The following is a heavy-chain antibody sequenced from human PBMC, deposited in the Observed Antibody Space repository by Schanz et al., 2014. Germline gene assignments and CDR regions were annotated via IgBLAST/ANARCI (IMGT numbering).Heavy chain of an antibody. V-gene: IGHV1-69*02. CDR1: RSTFSSYT. CDR3: ARGTMPGAFDI. D-gene: IGHD1-26*01. CDR2: FIPILDVG. Sequence: QVQLVQSGAEVKKPGSSVKVSCTASRSTFSSYTISWVRQARGQGLEWVGRFIPILDVGNYAQQFQGRVDITADKSTSTAYMELSSLRYEDKSLYGRARGTMPGAFDIWGQGTMVTVSS. J-gene: IGHJ3*02.